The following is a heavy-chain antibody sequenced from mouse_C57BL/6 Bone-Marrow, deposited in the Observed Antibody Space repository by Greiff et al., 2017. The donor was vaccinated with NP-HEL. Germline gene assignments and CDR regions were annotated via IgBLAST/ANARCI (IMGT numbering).Heavy chain of an antibody. CDR3: TKGYSCFAY. Sequence: EVQLQQSGAELVRPGASVKLSCTASGFNIKDDYMHWVKQRPEQGLEWIGWIDPENGDTEYASKFQGKATITADTSSNTAYLQLSSLTSEDTAVYYCTKGYSCFAYWGQGTLVTVSA. CDR1: GFNIKDDY. CDR2: IDPENGDT. D-gene: IGHD3-1*01. J-gene: IGHJ3*01. V-gene: IGHV14-4*01.